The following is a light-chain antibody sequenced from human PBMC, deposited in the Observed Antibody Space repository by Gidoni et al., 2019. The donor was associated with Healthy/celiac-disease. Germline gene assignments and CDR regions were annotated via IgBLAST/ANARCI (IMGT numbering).Light chain of an antibody. CDR1: SLSSYY. CDR2: GKN. Sequence: SSELTQDPAVSVALGQTVRITCQGDSLSSYYARWYQQKPGQSPVLGIYGKNNRPSGIPDRFSGSSSGNTASLTITGAQAEDEADYYCNSRDSSGNHMVFGGGTKLTVL. V-gene: IGLV3-19*01. J-gene: IGLJ2*01. CDR3: NSRDSSGNHMV.